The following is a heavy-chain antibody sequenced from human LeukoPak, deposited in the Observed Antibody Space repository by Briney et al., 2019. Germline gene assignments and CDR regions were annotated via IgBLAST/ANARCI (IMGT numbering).Heavy chain of an antibody. CDR1: GFTFSSYE. D-gene: IGHD3-22*01. Sequence: GSLRLSFAAPGFTFSSYEMNWVRQAPGKGLEWVSYISSSGTTLYYADSVKGRFTTSRDNAKNSLYLQMNSLRAEDTAVYYCARDYYDSGGYYNLDAFDIWGQGTMVTVSS. CDR2: ISSSGTTL. CDR3: ARDYYDSGGYYNLDAFDI. V-gene: IGHV3-48*03. J-gene: IGHJ3*02.